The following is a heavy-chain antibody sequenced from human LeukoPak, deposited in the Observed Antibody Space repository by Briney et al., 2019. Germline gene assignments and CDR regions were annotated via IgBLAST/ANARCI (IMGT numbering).Heavy chain of an antibody. CDR1: GGSFSGYY. CDR2: INHSGST. J-gene: IGHJ4*02. D-gene: IGHD1-26*01. Sequence: PSETLSLTCAVYGGSFSGYYWSWIRQPPGKGLEWIGEINHSGSTNYNPSLKSRVTISVDTSKNQFSLKLSSVTAADTAVYYCARSRGGSYPLWGQGTLVTVSS. CDR3: ARSRGGSYPL. V-gene: IGHV4-34*01.